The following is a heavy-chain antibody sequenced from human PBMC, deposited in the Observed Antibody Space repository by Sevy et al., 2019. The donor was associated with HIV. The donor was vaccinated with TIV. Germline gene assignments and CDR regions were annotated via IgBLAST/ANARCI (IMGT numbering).Heavy chain of an antibody. CDR3: TRGLYYYVSSGYYSAEYFQH. D-gene: IGHD3-22*01. J-gene: IGHJ1*01. CDR2: IRSKAYGGKR. CDR1: GFTFGDYA. V-gene: IGHV3-49*03. Sequence: GGSLRLSCTASGFTFGDYAMSWFRQAPGKGLEWVGFIRSKAYGGKREYAASVKGRFTISRDDSKSIAYLQMNSLKTEDTVVYYSTRGLYYYVSSGYYSAEYFQHWGQGTLVTVSS.